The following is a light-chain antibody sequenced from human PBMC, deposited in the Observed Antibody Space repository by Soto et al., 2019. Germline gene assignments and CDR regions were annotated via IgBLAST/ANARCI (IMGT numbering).Light chain of an antibody. CDR3: QQYGSSPRT. CDR1: QTVSSNY. V-gene: IGKV3-20*01. CDR2: GAS. Sequence: EIVFTQSPITLSFCAVEGATLSCWASQTVSSNYLAWYQQRPGQAPRLIIYGASSRATGIPDRFSGSGSGTDFTLTISRLEPEDFAVYYCQQYGSSPRTFGQGTKVDIK. J-gene: IGKJ1*01.